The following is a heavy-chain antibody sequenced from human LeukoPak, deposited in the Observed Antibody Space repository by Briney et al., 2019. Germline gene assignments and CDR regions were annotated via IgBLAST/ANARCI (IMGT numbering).Heavy chain of an antibody. CDR3: AKDTYSGSYYEGVDY. V-gene: IGHV3-13*01. CDR2: IGSPGDT. Sequence: GGSLRLSCAASGFTFSSYDMHWVRQATGKGLEWVSAIGSPGDTYYSGSVKGRFTISRDNSKNTLFLQMNSLRAEDTAVYYCAKDTYSGSYYEGVDYWGQGTLVTVSS. CDR1: GFTFSSYD. J-gene: IGHJ4*02. D-gene: IGHD1-26*01.